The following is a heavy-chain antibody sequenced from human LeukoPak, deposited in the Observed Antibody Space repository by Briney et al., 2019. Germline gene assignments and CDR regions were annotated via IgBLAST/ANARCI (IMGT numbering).Heavy chain of an antibody. J-gene: IGHJ3*02. CDR1: GGSVSSSSYY. Sequence: SETLSLTCSVSGGSVSSSSYYWSWIRQPAGKGLEWIGRIYTSGSTNYNPSLKSRVTMSVDTSKNQFSLKLSSVTAADTAVYYCARDESGLRWPTGAFDIWGQGTMVTVSS. V-gene: IGHV4-61*02. CDR2: IYTSGST. CDR3: ARDESGLRWPTGAFDI. D-gene: IGHD4-23*01.